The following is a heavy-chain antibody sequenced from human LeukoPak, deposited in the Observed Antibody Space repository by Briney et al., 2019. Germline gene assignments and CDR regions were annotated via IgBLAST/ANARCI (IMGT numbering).Heavy chain of an antibody. Sequence: SETLSLTCTVSGGSISGYYWSWIRQPPGKGLEWIGYIYSSGSTSYDPSLKSRVTISVDASKNQFALKLTSVTAADTAVYYCARDRGEYFDYWGQGTLVTVSS. J-gene: IGHJ4*02. CDR1: GGSISGYY. V-gene: IGHV4-59*01. CDR3: ARDRGEYFDY. D-gene: IGHD4-17*01. CDR2: IYSSGST.